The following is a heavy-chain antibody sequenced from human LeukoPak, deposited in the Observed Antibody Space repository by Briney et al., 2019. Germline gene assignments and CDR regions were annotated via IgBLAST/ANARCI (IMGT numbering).Heavy chain of an antibody. D-gene: IGHD2-15*01. J-gene: IGHJ4*02. CDR2: SNPNSGGT. CDR1: GYTFTGYY. Sequence: ASVKVSCKASGYTFTGYYMHWLGQPPGQGLEGRGWSNPNSGGTNYAQKFQGWVTMTRDTSISTAYMELSRLRSDDTAVYYCARGSYYCSGGSCLDYWGQGTLVTVSS. V-gene: IGHV1-2*04. CDR3: ARGSYYCSGGSCLDY.